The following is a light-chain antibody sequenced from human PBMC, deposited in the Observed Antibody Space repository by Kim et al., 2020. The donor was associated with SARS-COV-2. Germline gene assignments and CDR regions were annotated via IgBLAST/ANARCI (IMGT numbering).Light chain of an antibody. CDR2: GAS. CDR3: QQYGSSPLT. CDR1: QSVSSKN. Sequence: EIVLTQSPGTLSLSPGERATLSCRASQSVSSKNLAWYQQKPGQAPWLLIYGASSRATGIPDRFSGSGSGTDFTLTISRLEPEDFAVYYCQQYGSSPLTFGGGTKVEI. V-gene: IGKV3-20*01. J-gene: IGKJ4*01.